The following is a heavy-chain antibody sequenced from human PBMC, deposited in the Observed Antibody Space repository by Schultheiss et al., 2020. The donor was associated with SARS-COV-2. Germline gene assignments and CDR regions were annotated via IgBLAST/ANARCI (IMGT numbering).Heavy chain of an antibody. CDR2: INHSGST. CDR1: GGSFSGYY. V-gene: IGHV4-34*01. J-gene: IGHJ4*02. Sequence: SETLSLTCAVYGGSFSGYYWSWIRQPPGKGLEWIGEINHSGSTNYNPSLKSRVTISVDTSKNQFSLKLSSVTAADTAVYYCARTYSSSWWYYFDYWGQGTLVTVSS. CDR3: ARTYSSSWWYYFDY. D-gene: IGHD6-13*01.